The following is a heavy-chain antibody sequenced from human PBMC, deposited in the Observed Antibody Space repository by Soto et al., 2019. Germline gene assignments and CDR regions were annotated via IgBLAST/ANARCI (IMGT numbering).Heavy chain of an antibody. Sequence: QVQLQESGPGLVKPSQTLSLTCTVSGGSISSGGYFWSWIRQHPGKGLEWIGFIYYSGSTYYNPSLKSRVTXSXXXSXXPCSLKLSSVTAADTAVYYCAREGAAPYYYYGMDVWGQGTTVTVSS. D-gene: IGHD6-6*01. V-gene: IGHV4-31*03. CDR2: IYYSGST. CDR1: GGSISSGGYF. J-gene: IGHJ6*02. CDR3: AREGAAPYYYYGMDV.